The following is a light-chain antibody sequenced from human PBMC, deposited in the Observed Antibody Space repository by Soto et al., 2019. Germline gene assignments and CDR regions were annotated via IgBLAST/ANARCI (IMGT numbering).Light chain of an antibody. CDR1: QNISNF. Sequence: DIQMTQSPLSLSASLGDRVTITCRASQNISNFLYWYQQKPGKAPRLLVFGASNLQSGVPSRFRGSHSGTDFSLSISSLQREDLATYICQQSFRAPLNFGPGTKVDIK. CDR2: GAS. CDR3: QQSFRAPLN. J-gene: IGKJ3*01. V-gene: IGKV1-39*01.